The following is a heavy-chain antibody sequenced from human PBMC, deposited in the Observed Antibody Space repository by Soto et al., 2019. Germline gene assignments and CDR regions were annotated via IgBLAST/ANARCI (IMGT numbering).Heavy chain of an antibody. Sequence: QVQLQQWGAGLLKPSETLSLTCAVYGGSFSGYYWSWIRQPPGKGLEWIGEINHSGSTNYNPSLKSRVTISVDTSKNQFSLKLSSVTAADTAVYYCARGCTVSGGDSCYENWGQGTLVTVSS. CDR2: INHSGST. V-gene: IGHV4-34*01. D-gene: IGHD2-2*01. CDR3: ARGCTVSGGDSCYEN. CDR1: GGSFSGYY. J-gene: IGHJ4*02.